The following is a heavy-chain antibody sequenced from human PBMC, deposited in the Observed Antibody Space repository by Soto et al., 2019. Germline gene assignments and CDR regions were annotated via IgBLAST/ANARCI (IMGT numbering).Heavy chain of an antibody. CDR2: IWYDGSNK. D-gene: IGHD3-3*01. CDR1: GFTFSSYG. CDR3: ARDTVRFKSSQQYYYYYGMDV. Sequence: GGSLRLSCAASGFTFSSYGMHWVRQAPGKGLEWVAVIWYDGSNKYYADSVKGRFTISRDNSKNTLYLQMNGLRAEDTAVYYCARDTVRFKSSQQYYYYYGMDVWGQGTTVTVSS. J-gene: IGHJ6*02. V-gene: IGHV3-33*01.